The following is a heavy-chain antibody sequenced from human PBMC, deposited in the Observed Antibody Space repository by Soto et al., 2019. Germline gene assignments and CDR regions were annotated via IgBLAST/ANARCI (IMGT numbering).Heavy chain of an antibody. CDR2: MNPNSGNT. CDR1: GYTFTSYD. Sequence: QVQLVQSGAEVKKPGASVKVSCKASGYTFTSYDINWVRQATGQGLEWMGWMNPNSGNTGYAQKFQGRVTMTRNTSLSTTYRELSSLRSEDTAVYYCARAPPRMATGGGAFDYWGQGTLVTVSS. J-gene: IGHJ4*02. CDR3: ARAPPRMATGGGAFDY. V-gene: IGHV1-8*01. D-gene: IGHD5-12*01.